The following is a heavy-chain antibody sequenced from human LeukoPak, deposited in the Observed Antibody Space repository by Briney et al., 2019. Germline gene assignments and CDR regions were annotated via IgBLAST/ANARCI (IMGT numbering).Heavy chain of an antibody. V-gene: IGHV3-23*01. CDR3: AKVFRDGYNYPFDY. CDR2: ITGSGGNT. CDR1: GFIFSSYS. J-gene: IGHJ4*02. Sequence: GGSLRLSCAASGFIFSSYSMSWVRQAPGMGLEWVSVITGSGGNTYYADSVKGRFTISRDNSKNTLYLQMNSLRAEDTAVYYCAKVFRDGYNYPFDYWGQGTLVTVSS. D-gene: IGHD5-24*01.